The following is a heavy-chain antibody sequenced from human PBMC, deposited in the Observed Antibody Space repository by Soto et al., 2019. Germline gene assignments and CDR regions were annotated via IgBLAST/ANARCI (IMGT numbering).Heavy chain of an antibody. V-gene: IGHV3-72*01. J-gene: IGHJ4*02. D-gene: IGHD3-10*01. CDR2: SRNRAQSYTT. Sequence: EVQLVESGGGLVQPGGSLRLSCATSGFTFSDHYLEWVRQAPGKGLEWVGRSRNRAQSYTTEYAASVKGRFTISRDDSKNSVYLQVNRLTTDDTAVYYCVLWVRGVINYWGQGTLVTVSS. CDR3: VLWVRGVINY. CDR1: GFTFSDHY.